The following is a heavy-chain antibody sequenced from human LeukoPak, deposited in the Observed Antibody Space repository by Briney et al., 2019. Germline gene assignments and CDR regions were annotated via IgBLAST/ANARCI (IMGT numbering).Heavy chain of an antibody. CDR2: IDKSGST. CDR3: ARDPDDSSMYY. CDR1: GGSISSSRYY. Sequence: PSETLSLTCTVSGGSISSSRYYWGWIRQPPGKGLEWIGRIDKSGSTSYNPSLRSRVTISVDTSKNQFSLNLISVTAADTAVYYCARDPDDSSMYYWGQGTLVTVSS. J-gene: IGHJ4*01. V-gene: IGHV4-39*02. D-gene: IGHD6-19*01.